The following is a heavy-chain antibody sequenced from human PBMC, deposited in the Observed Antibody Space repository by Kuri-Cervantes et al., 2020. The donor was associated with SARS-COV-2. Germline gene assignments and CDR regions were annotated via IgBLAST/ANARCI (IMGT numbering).Heavy chain of an antibody. Sequence: GESLKISCAASGFTFSNAWMSWVRQAPGKGLEWVGRIRSKANSYATAYAASVKGRFTISRDDSKNTAYLQMNSLKTEDTAVYYCTTEQWLAPDAFDIWGQGTMVTVSS. D-gene: IGHD6-19*01. CDR1: GFTFSNAW. CDR3: TTEQWLAPDAFDI. CDR2: IRSKANSYAT. J-gene: IGHJ3*02. V-gene: IGHV3-73*01.